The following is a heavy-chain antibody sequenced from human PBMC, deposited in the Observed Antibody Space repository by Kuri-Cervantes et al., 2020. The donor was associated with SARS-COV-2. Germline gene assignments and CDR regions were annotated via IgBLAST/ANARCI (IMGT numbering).Heavy chain of an antibody. CDR1: GGTFSSYA. CDR3: ATFDMYSRGTVFDTPWDV. CDR2: IIPIFGTA. V-gene: IGHV1-69*05. J-gene: IGHJ4*02. Sequence: SVKVSCKASGGTFSSYAMSWVRQAPGQGLEWMGGIIPIFGTANYAQKFQGRVTITTDESTSTAYMELSSLRSEDTAVYYCATFDMYSRGTVFDTPWDVWGQGTLVTVSS. D-gene: IGHD6-19*01.